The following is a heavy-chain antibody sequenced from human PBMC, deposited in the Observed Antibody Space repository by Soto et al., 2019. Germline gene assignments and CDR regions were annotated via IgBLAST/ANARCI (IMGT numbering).Heavy chain of an antibody. CDR2: VYYSGST. V-gene: IGHV4-59*01. CDR1: GGSISSCY. D-gene: IGHD1-26*01. J-gene: IGHJ4*02. CDR3: ARIVGASLDF. Sequence: PSETLSLTCTVSGGSISSCYWGWIRHRPPKGLEWMGDVYYSGSTNNNHSLKSRVTISVDTSKNQFSLKLISVAAAATAVYYCARIVGASLDFWGQGTLVTVSS.